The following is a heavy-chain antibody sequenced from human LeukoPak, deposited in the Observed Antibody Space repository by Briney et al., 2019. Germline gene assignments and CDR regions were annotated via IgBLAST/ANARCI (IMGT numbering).Heavy chain of an antibody. J-gene: IGHJ4*02. CDR2: IYYSGST. D-gene: IGHD5-18*01. CDR3: ARGDTAVGIDY. V-gene: IGHV4-61*01. CDR1: GGSVSSGSYY. Sequence: SETLSLTCTVSGGSVSSGSYYWSWIRQPPGKGLEWIGYIYYSGSTNYNPSLKSRVTISVDTSKNQFSLKLSSVTAADTAVYYCARGDTAVGIDYWGQGTLVTVSS.